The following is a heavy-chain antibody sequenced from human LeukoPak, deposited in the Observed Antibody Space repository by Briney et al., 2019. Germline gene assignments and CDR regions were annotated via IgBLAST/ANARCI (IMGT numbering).Heavy chain of an antibody. CDR2: IYSLGTT. J-gene: IGHJ4*02. Sequence: PGGSLRLSCVASGLTVSSSYMSWVGQAPGKGLEWVSVIYSLGTTYYADSVKGRFTISRDYSRNTLYLQMNSLRAEDTAVYYCAREKGVAGAYYFDYWGQGTLVTVSS. D-gene: IGHD6-19*01. CDR3: AREKGVAGAYYFDY. CDR1: GLTVSSSY. V-gene: IGHV3-53*01.